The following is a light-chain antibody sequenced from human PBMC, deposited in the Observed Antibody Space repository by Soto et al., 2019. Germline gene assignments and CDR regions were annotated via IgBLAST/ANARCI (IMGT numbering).Light chain of an antibody. J-gene: IGKJ5*01. CDR3: QQFNNYSIT. CDR2: GAS. V-gene: IGKV3-15*01. Sequence: EIVMTQSPATLSVSRGERATLPCRASQSVSSNLAWYQQKPGQAPRRLIYGASKRATGFPARFSGSGSGTDFTLTISSRQPADFATYYCQQFNNYSITFGQGTRLEI. CDR1: QSVSSN.